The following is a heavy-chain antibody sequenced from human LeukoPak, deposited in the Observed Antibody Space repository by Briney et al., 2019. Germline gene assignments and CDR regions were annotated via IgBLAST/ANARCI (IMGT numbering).Heavy chain of an antibody. V-gene: IGHV3-23*01. Sequence: GGSLRLSCAASGFTFSSYAMSWVRQAPGKGLEWVSAISGSGGSTYHADSVKGRFTISRDNSKNTLHLQMNSLRAEDTAVYYCAKVGLLWFGELSYWGQGTLVTVSS. CDR3: AKVGLLWFGELSY. CDR2: ISGSGGST. CDR1: GFTFSSYA. D-gene: IGHD3-10*01. J-gene: IGHJ4*02.